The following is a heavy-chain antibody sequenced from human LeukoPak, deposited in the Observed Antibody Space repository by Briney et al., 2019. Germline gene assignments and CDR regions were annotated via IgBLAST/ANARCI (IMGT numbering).Heavy chain of an antibody. CDR3: ARDRSRGSYLRPIYYYGMDV. J-gene: IGHJ6*02. CDR2: IYYSGST. Sequence: NPSETLSLTCTVSGGSISSYYWSWIRQPPGKGLEWIGYIYYSGSTNYNPSLKSRVTISVDTSKNQFPLKLSSVTAADTAVYYCARDRSRGSYLRPIYYYGMDVWGQGTTVTVSS. CDR1: GGSISSYY. V-gene: IGHV4-59*01. D-gene: IGHD1-26*01.